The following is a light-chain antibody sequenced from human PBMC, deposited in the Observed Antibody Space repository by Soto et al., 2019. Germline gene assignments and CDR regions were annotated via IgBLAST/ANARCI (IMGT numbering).Light chain of an antibody. V-gene: IGLV2-14*01. CDR2: EVS. Sequence: QTVVTQPASVSGSPGQSITISCTGTSSDVGGYRYVSWYQQHPGKAPKLLIYEVSNRPSGVSNRFSGSKSGNTASLTISGLQAEDEADYYCSSYTRSSTLVFGGGTKLTVL. CDR1: SSDVGGYRY. CDR3: SSYTRSSTLV. J-gene: IGLJ2*01.